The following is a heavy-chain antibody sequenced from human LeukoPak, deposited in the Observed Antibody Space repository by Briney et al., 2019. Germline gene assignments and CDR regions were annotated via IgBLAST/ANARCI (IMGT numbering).Heavy chain of an antibody. CDR2: ISSSGSDT. CDR1: GFTFSRYA. Sequence: GGSLRLSCPASGFTFSRYATSGVRQAPGKGLEWVSAISSSGSDTYHADSVKGRFTISRDKSKNTLYLQMNSRRAEHTAVYYCARHIGHCISGTCYFDFWGRGSLVTVSS. D-gene: IGHD2-15*01. J-gene: IGHJ4*02. CDR3: ARHIGHCISGTCYFDF. V-gene: IGHV3-23*01.